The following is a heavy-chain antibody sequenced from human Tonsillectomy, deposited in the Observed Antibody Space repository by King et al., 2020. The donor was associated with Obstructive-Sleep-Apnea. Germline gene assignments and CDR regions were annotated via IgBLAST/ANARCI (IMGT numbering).Heavy chain of an antibody. D-gene: IGHD3-22*01. CDR3: ARRKVYYDSSGPPGDY. CDR2: IYYSGST. V-gene: IGHV4-59*01. J-gene: IGHJ4*02. Sequence: QLQESGPGLVKPSETLSLTCTVSGGSISSFYWNWIRQPPGKGLEWIGYIYYSGSTNYNPSLKSRVTISVDTSKNQFSLKLTSVTAADTAVYYCARRKVYYDSSGPPGDYWGQGTLVTVSS. CDR1: GGSISSFY.